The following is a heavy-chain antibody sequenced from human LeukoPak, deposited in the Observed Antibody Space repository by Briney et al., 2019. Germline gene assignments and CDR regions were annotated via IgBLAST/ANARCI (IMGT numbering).Heavy chain of an antibody. V-gene: IGHV3-23*01. CDR1: GFTFSSYG. CDR3: AKGGLHYYYVMDV. CDR2: ISNSGSNT. Sequence: GGSPRLSCAASGFTFSSYGMSWVRQAPGKGLEWVSTISNSGSNTYYADSVKGRFTISRDNSKNTLYLQMNSLRAEDTAVYYCAKGGLHYYYVMDVWGQGTTVTVSS. J-gene: IGHJ6*02.